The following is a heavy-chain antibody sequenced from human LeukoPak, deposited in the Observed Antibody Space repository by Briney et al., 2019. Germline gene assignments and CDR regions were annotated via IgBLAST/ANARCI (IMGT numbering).Heavy chain of an antibody. D-gene: IGHD2-2*01. CDR3: ARQRDCSSTSCFDY. J-gene: IGHJ4*02. CDR2: IYYSGST. V-gene: IGHV4-39*01. Sequence: SGTLSLTCTVSGGSISSSSYYWGWIRQPPGKGLEWIGSIYYSGSTYYNPSLKSRVTISVDTSKNQFSLKLSSVTAADTAVYYCARQRDCSSTSCFDYWGQGTLVTVSS. CDR1: GGSISSSSYY.